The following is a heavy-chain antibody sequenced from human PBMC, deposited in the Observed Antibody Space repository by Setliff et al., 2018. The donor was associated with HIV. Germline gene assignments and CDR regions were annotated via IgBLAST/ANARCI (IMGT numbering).Heavy chain of an antibody. J-gene: IGHJ4*02. CDR2: IYSSGST. D-gene: IGHD3-22*01. CDR3: ARVRLTMIMMVDYFDQ. CDR1: GGSISSYY. Sequence: SETLSLTCTVSGGSISSYYWSWIRQPPGKGLEWIGNIYSSGSTNYNPSLKSRVTISVDTSKNQLSLSLTSVTAADTAVYYCARVRLTMIMMVDYFDQWGQGTLVTVSS. V-gene: IGHV4-4*09.